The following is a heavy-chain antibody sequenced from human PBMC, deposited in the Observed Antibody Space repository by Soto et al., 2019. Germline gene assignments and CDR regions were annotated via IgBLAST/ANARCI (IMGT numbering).Heavy chain of an antibody. V-gene: IGHV4-59*01. D-gene: IGHD6-6*01. CDR1: GGSISSYY. Sequence: SETLSLTCTVSGGSISSYYWIWIRQPPGKGLEWIGYIYYSGSTNYNPSLKSRVTISVDTSKNQFSLKLSSVTAADTAVYYCARVKQLVGENWFDPWGQGTLVTVSS. CDR3: ARVKQLVGENWFDP. CDR2: IYYSGST. J-gene: IGHJ5*02.